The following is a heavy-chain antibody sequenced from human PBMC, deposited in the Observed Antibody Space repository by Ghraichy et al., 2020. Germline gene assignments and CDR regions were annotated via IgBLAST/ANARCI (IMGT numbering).Heavy chain of an antibody. CDR2: IYYSGST. J-gene: IGHJ1*01. Sequence: SETLSLTCTVSGGSVSSGSYYWSWIRQPPGKGLEWIGYIYYSGSTNYNPSLKSRVTISVDMSKNQFSLKLNSVTAADTAVYYCARAAHDYGDPPGRYFHHWGQGTLVTVSS. D-gene: IGHD4-17*01. V-gene: IGHV4-61*01. CDR3: ARAAHDYGDPPGRYFHH. CDR1: GGSVSSGSYY.